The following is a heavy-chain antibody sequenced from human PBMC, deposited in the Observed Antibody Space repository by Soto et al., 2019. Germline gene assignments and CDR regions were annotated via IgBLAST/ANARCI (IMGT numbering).Heavy chain of an antibody. Sequence: GGSLRLSCAASGFTVSSNYMSWVRQAPGKGLEWVSVIYSGGSTYYADSVKGRFTISRDNSKNTLYLQMNSLRAEDTAVYYCAREPSYSSSSIYWGQGTLVTVSS. J-gene: IGHJ4*02. CDR1: GFTVSSNY. CDR3: AREPSYSSSSIY. CDR2: IYSGGST. V-gene: IGHV3-53*01. D-gene: IGHD6-6*01.